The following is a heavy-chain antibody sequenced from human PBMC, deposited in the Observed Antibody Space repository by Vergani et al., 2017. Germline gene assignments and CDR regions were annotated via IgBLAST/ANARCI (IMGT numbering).Heavy chain of an antibody. D-gene: IGHD6-13*01. CDR2: LYTTGGA. Sequence: QAQLQESGPGLVKPSETLSLTCHVFGVSVTDYNCNWIRQAPGKGPEWIGSLYTTGGATHASHNPSLKSRVSISVDTSKSQFSLRLTSVTVADSAIFYCAGDTHSWQRADRWGQGLLVSVSS. CDR3: AGDTHSWQRADR. CDR1: GVSVTDYN. J-gene: IGHJ5*02. V-gene: IGHV4-59*02.